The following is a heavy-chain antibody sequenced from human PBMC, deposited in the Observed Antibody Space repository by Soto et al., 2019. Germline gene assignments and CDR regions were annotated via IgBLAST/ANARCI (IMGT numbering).Heavy chain of an antibody. J-gene: IGHJ4*02. V-gene: IGHV3-30*18. Sequence: GSLRLSCAASGFTFSSYGMHWVRQAPGKGLEWVAVISYDGSNKYYADSVKGRFTISRDNSKNTLYLQMNSLRAEDTAVYYCAKDRDLDYWGQGTLVTVSS. CDR2: ISYDGSNK. D-gene: IGHD2-21*01. CDR3: AKDRDLDY. CDR1: GFTFSSYG.